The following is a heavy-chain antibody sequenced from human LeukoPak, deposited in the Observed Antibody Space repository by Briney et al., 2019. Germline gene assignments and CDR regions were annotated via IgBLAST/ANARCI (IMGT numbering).Heavy chain of an antibody. CDR2: IYPGDSDT. Sequence: GESLKISCRGSGYSFTSYWIGWVRQMPGKGLEGMGSIYPGDSDTRYCPSFQGQVTISADQSITTAYLQWSSLKASDTAMYYCARPYCSSTSCPNWFDPWGQGTLVTVSS. V-gene: IGHV5-51*01. CDR3: ARPYCSSTSCPNWFDP. J-gene: IGHJ5*02. D-gene: IGHD2-2*01. CDR1: GYSFTSYW.